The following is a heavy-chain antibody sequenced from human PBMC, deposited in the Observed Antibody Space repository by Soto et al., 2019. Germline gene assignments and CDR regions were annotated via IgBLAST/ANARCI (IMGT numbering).Heavy chain of an antibody. CDR1: GVPFSSYS. CDR2: INSDGSST. D-gene: IGHD3-10*01. CDR3: ARGFGWVDV. V-gene: IGHV3-74*01. J-gene: IGHJ6*02. Sequence: GGSLRLSCAASGVPFSSYSMNWVRQAPGKGLVWVSHINSDGSSTTYADSVKGRFTISRDNAKNTLYLQMNSLRAEDTAVYYCARGFGWVDVWGQGTTVTVSS.